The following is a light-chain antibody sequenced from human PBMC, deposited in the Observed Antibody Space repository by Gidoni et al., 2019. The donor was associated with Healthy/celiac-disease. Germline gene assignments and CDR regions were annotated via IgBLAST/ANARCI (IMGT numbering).Light chain of an antibody. V-gene: IGKV3-11*01. CDR3: QQRSNWPPFT. J-gene: IGKJ3*01. CDR2: DAS. Sequence: ELVLTQSTATLSLSPGERATLSCRASQSVSSYLACYQQKPGQAPRLLIYDASNRATGIPARCSGSGSWTDFTLTISILEPEDFAVYYCQQRSNWPPFTFXPXTKVXIK. CDR1: QSVSSY.